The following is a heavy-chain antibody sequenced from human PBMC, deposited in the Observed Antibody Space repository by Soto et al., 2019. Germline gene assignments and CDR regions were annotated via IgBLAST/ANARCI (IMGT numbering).Heavy chain of an antibody. Sequence: ELQLAESGGGLVKPGGSLRLSCAASKFTFRNAWMSWVRQAPGKGLEWVGRIKSKTDGGTIDYAAPVKGRFSISRDDSKNTLYLQMNSLKTEDTAVYYCTTAGSSWYYYYGVDVWGQGTTVTVSS. V-gene: IGHV3-15*05. J-gene: IGHJ6*02. CDR3: TTAGSSWYYYYGVDV. CDR1: KFTFRNAW. D-gene: IGHD6-6*01. CDR2: IKSKTDGGTI.